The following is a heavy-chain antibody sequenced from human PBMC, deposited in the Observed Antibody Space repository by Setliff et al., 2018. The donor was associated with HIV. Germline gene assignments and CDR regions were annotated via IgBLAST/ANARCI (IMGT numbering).Heavy chain of an antibody. Sequence: SETLSLTCTVSGVSLSSESYYWGWVRQPPGKGLEWIGYIYYSGSTYYSPSLKSRVTISEDTSKNQFSLKMRSVTAADTAVYYCARHWVDTAISYNWFDPWGQGTLVTVS. V-gene: IGHV4-31*03. D-gene: IGHD5-18*01. J-gene: IGHJ5*02. CDR3: ARHWVDTAISYNWFDP. CDR2: IYYSGST. CDR1: GVSLSSESYY.